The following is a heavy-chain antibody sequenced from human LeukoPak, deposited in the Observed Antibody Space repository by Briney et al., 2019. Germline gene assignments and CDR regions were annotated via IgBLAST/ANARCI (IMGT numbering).Heavy chain of an antibody. Sequence: GGSLRLSCAASGFTFSNAWMSWVRQAPGKGLEWVGRIKSKTDGGTTDYAASVKGRFTISRDDSKNALYLQMNSLKTEDTAVYYCTTAALWFGELSGWGQGTLVTVSS. J-gene: IGHJ4*02. CDR1: GFTFSNAW. CDR2: IKSKTDGGTT. D-gene: IGHD3-10*01. V-gene: IGHV3-15*01. CDR3: TTAALWFGELSG.